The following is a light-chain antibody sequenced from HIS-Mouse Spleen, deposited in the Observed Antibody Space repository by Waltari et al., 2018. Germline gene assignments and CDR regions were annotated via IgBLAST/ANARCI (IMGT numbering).Light chain of an antibody. J-gene: IGLJ3*02. CDR3: AAWDDSLSGPV. CDR1: SSNIGSNY. Sequence: QSVLTQPPSASGTPGQRVTISCSGSSSNIGSNYVYWYQQLPGTAPKLLIYRNTRCPPGGPDRFSGSKSGTSASLAISGLRSEDEADYYCAAWDDSLSGPVFGGGTKLTVL. CDR2: RNT. V-gene: IGLV1-47*01.